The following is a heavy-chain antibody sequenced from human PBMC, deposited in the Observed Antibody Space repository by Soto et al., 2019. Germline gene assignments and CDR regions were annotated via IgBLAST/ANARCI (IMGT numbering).Heavy chain of an antibody. J-gene: IGHJ6*02. CDR3: ARWNDLAYYYYGFDF. CDR1: GYTFATYY. Sequence: ASVKVSCKASGYTFATYYIHWVRQAPGQGLEWMGIIDPSSGSAGYAQRFQVSVTMTRDTPTSTFYMELSSLRSEDTAVYYCARWNDLAYYYYGFDFWGQGTTVTVSS. CDR2: IDPSSGSA. V-gene: IGHV1-46*03. D-gene: IGHD1-1*01.